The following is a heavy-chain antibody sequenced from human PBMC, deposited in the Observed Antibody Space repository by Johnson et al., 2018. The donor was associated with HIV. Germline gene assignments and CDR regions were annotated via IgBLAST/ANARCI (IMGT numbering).Heavy chain of an antibody. V-gene: IGHV3-30*02. D-gene: IGHD3-3*01. J-gene: IGHJ3*02. CDR1: GFTFSNYA. CDR2: IRYDGSNK. CDR3: AKGLAAFFAFDI. Sequence: LVESGGGVVQPGRSLRLSCTASGFTFSNYAIHWVRQAPGKGLEWVAFIRYDGSNKYYADSVKGRFTISRDNSKNTLYLQMNSLRAEDTAVYYCAKGLAAFFAFDIWGQGTMVTVSS.